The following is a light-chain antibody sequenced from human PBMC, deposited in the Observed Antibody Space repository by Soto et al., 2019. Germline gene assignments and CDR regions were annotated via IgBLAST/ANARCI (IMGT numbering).Light chain of an antibody. CDR1: QDISSA. CDR2: DAS. V-gene: IGKV1D-13*01. Sequence: AIQLTQSPSSLAASVGDRVTITCRASQDISSALAWYQQKPGKAPKLLIYDASSLESGVPSRFSGGGSGTDFTLTISSLQPEDFATYYCQQFNNYPTFGQGTRLEI. CDR3: QQFNNYPT. J-gene: IGKJ5*01.